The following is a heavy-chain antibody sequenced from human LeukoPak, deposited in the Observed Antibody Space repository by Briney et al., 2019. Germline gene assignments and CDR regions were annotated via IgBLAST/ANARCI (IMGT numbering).Heavy chain of an antibody. J-gene: IGHJ5*02. V-gene: IGHV1-69*04. CDR1: GYTFTSYG. D-gene: IGHD3-22*01. Sequence: SVKVSCKASGYTFTSYGISWVRQAPGQGLEWMGRIIPILGIANYAQKFQGRVTITADKSTSTAYMELSSLRSEDTAVYYCARVYDSSGYRDNWFDPWGQGTLVTVSS. CDR3: ARVYDSSGYRDNWFDP. CDR2: IIPILGIA.